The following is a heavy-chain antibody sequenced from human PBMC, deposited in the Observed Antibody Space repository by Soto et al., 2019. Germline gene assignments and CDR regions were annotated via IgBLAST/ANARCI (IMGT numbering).Heavy chain of an antibody. D-gene: IGHD3-10*01. V-gene: IGHV2-5*02. CDR3: VHTSGSGNSACFDY. CDR1: GFSLSTSRVG. J-gene: IGHJ4*02. CDR2: IYWDDDK. Sequence: QITLKESGPTLVKPTQTLTLTCTFSGFSLSTSRVGVGWIRQPPGKALEWLALIYWDDDKRYSPSLKNRLTITTDTSKNQVVLTMTNADPVDTATYYCVHTSGSGNSACFDYWRQGTLVTVSS.